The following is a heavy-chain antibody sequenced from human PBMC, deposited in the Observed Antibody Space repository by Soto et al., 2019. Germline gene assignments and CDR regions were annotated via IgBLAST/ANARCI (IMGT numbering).Heavy chain of an antibody. J-gene: IGHJ4*02. D-gene: IGHD3-22*01. Sequence: ASVKVSCKASGYTFTGYYMHWVRQAPGQGLEWMGWINPNSGGTNYAQKFQGRVTMTRDTSISTAYMELSRLRSDDTAVYYCARNEYYYDSSGYYYVLDYFDYWGQGTMVTVYS. V-gene: IGHV1-2*02. CDR1: GYTFTGYY. CDR3: ARNEYYYDSSGYYYVLDYFDY. CDR2: INPNSGGT.